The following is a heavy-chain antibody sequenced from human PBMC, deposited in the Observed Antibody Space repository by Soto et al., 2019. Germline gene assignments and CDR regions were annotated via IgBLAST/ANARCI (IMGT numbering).Heavy chain of an antibody. CDR1: GFTFSSYG. CDR2: ISYDGSNK. D-gene: IGHD5-12*01. J-gene: IGHJ6*02. CDR3: AKEATADYYYGMDV. V-gene: IGHV3-30*18. Sequence: GGSLRLSCAASGFTFSSYGMHWVRQAPGKGLEWVAVISYDGSNKYYADSVKGRFTISRDNSKNTLYLQMNSMRAEDTVFYYCAKEATADYYYGMDVWGQGTTVTVSS.